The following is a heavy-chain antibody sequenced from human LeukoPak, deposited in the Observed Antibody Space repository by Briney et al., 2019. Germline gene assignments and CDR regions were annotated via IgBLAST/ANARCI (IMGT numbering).Heavy chain of an antibody. J-gene: IGHJ4*02. CDR2: IYTSGST. CDR1: GGSISSYY. V-gene: IGHV4-4*07. Sequence: PSETLSLTCTVSGGSISSYYWSWIRQPAGKGLEWIGRIYTSGSTNYNPSLKSRVTMSVDMSKNQFSLKLSSVTAADTAAYYCVAGYSSSWYADYWGQGTLVTVSS. D-gene: IGHD6-13*01. CDR3: VAGYSSSWYADY.